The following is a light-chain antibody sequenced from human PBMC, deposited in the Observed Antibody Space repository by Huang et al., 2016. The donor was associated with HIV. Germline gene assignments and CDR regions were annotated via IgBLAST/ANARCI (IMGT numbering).Light chain of an antibody. Sequence: DIQMTQSPSTLSASVGVRVTITCRASQSISDYLAWYQQKPGEAPNLLIYKASSLEGGVPPRFSGSGSGTEFTLTISSLQADDVATYDCQQYNNYPWTFGQGTLVEIK. J-gene: IGKJ1*01. CDR3: QQYNNYPWT. CDR1: QSISDY. CDR2: KAS. V-gene: IGKV1-5*03.